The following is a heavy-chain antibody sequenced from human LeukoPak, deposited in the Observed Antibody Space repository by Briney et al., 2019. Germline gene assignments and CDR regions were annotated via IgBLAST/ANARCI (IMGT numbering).Heavy chain of an antibody. CDR1: GYTLTELS. J-gene: IGHJ6*01. CDR3: AREFRTYYGSGSYYHADETLNYG. CDR2: INPSGGST. Sequence: ASVKVSCKVSGYTLTELSMHWVRQAPGQGLEWMGIINPSGGSTSYAQKFQGRVTMTRDTSTSTVYMELSSLRSEDTAVYYCAREFRTYYGSGSYYHADETLNYG. V-gene: IGHV1-46*01. D-gene: IGHD3-10*01.